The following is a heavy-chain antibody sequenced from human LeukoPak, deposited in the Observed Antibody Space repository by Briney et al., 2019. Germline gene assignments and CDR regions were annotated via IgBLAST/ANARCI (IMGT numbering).Heavy chain of an antibody. Sequence: GGSLRLSCAASGFTFSNYAMSWVRQAPGKGLEWVSAISGSGGSTYYADSVKGRFTISRDNSKNTLYLQMNSLRAEDTAVYYCAKAVSTGIAVAGTDYWGQGTLVTVSS. J-gene: IGHJ4*02. V-gene: IGHV3-23*01. CDR2: ISGSGGST. D-gene: IGHD6-19*01. CDR1: GFTFSNYA. CDR3: AKAVSTGIAVAGTDY.